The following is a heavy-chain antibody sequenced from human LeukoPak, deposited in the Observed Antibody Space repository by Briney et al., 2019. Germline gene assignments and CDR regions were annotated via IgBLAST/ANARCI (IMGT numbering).Heavy chain of an antibody. V-gene: IGHV3-21*04. J-gene: IGHJ4*02. CDR3: ARAPVATPSEFDY. D-gene: IGHD5-12*01. CDR2: ISSSSSYI. CDR1: GFTFSSYN. Sequence: PGGSLRLSCAASGFTFSSYNMNWVRQAPGKGLEWVSSISSSSSYIYYADSVKGRFTISRDNAKNSLYLQMNSLRAEDTAVYYCARAPVATPSEFDYWGQGTLVTVSS.